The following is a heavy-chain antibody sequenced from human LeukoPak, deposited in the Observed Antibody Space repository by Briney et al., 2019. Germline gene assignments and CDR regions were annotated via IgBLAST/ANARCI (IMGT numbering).Heavy chain of an antibody. CDR1: GGSISSGDYY. J-gene: IGHJ4*02. CDR3: ARQDTAMALAFDY. D-gene: IGHD5-18*01. CDR2: IYYSGST. Sequence: PSQTLSLTCTVSGGSISSGDYYWSWIRQPPGKGLEWIGYIYYSGSTYYNPSLKSRVTISVDTSKNQFSLKLSSVTAADTAVYYCARQDTAMALAFDYWGQGTLVTVSS. V-gene: IGHV4-30-4*08.